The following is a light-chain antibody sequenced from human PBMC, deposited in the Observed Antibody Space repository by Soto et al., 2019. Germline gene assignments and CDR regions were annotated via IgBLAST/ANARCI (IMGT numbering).Light chain of an antibody. Sequence: DIQMTQSPSSLSASVGDRVVITCQASQGVNTWLAWYQKKPGKAPRLLIYGASSLQSGVPLRFSGSGSGTDFTLTISSLQPEDVGHYYCQQANNMPLTLGGGTKVDI. CDR2: GAS. J-gene: IGKJ4*01. CDR1: QGVNTW. CDR3: QQANNMPLT. V-gene: IGKV1-12*01.